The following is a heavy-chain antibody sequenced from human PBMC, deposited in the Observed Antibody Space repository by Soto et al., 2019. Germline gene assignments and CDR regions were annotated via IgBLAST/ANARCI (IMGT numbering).Heavy chain of an antibody. CDR1: GFRFSEHA. D-gene: IGHD2-15*01. CDR2: ISSSGSTI. CDR3: ATGARGGSGYFDY. Sequence: GGSLRLSCNCSGFRFSEHAMNWVRQAPGKGLEWVSYISSSGSTIYYADSVKGRFTISRDNAKNSLYLQMNSLRAEDTAVYYCATGARGGSGYFDYWGQGALVTVSS. V-gene: IGHV3-48*03. J-gene: IGHJ4*02.